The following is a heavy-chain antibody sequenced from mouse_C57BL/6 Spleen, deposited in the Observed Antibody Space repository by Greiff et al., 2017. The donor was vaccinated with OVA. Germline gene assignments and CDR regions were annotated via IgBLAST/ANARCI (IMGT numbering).Heavy chain of an antibody. D-gene: IGHD1-1*01. Sequence: EVQLQQSGTVLARPGASVKMSCKTSGYTFTSYWMHWVKQRPGQGLEWIGAIYPGNSDTNYNQKFKGKAKLTAVTSASTAYMELSSLTDEDSAVYYWTRGNYGGPFDYWGQGTTLTVSS. CDR1: GYTFTSYW. J-gene: IGHJ2*01. CDR3: TRGNYGGPFDY. V-gene: IGHV1-5*01. CDR2: IYPGNSDT.